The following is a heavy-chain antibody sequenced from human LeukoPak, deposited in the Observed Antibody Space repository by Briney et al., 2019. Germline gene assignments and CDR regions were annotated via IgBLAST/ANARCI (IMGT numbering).Heavy chain of an antibody. Sequence: GGSLRLSCAASGFTFSSYAMSWVRQAPGKGLEWVSAISGSGASTYYADSVTGRFTISRDNSRNTLCLQMNSLRGDDTAAYYCAKDVGKWESLHFFDYWGQGTLVTVSS. J-gene: IGHJ4*02. CDR2: ISGSGAST. CDR1: GFTFSSYA. D-gene: IGHD1-26*01. V-gene: IGHV3-23*01. CDR3: AKDVGKWESLHFFDY.